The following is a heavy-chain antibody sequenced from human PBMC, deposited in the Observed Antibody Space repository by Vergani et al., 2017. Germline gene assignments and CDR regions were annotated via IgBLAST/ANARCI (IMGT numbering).Heavy chain of an antibody. CDR3: ARAISVAGGGANFDY. Sequence: QVQLVESGGGVVQPGRSLRLSCAASGFTFSSYGMHWVRQAPGKGLEWVAVIWYDGSNKYYADSVKGRFTISRDNSKNTLYLQMNSLRAEDTAVYYCARAISVAGGGANFDYWGQGTLVTVSS. V-gene: IGHV3-33*01. D-gene: IGHD6-19*01. CDR1: GFTFSSYG. CDR2: IWYDGSNK. J-gene: IGHJ4*02.